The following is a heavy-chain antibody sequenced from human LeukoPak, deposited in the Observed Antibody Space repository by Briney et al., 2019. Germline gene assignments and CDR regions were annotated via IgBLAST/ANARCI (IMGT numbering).Heavy chain of an antibody. D-gene: IGHD5-12*01. CDR1: GYSISRDYY. CDR3: ARGETIGADRREGDGFDI. V-gene: IGHV4-38-2*01. Sequence: ASETLSLTCGVSGYSISRDYYWVWLRQPPGKGLEWSGYVYQSGTTYSNPSLKSRVTMSVDTSKNQFSLKVNSVTAADTAVYYCARGETIGADRREGDGFDIWGQGTLVTVSS. J-gene: IGHJ3*02. CDR2: VYQSGTT.